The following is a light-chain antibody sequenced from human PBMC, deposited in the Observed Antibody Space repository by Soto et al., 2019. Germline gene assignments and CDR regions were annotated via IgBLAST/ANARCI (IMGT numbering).Light chain of an antibody. Sequence: EVVLTQSQSTLSLSPEERVTLSCRASQSVRRSLAWYQQHPGQAPRLLIYDASNRATGIPARFSGSGSETEFTLTIRSLQSEDFALYYCHQYNNWPWTFGQGTKVDIK. J-gene: IGKJ1*01. V-gene: IGKV3-11*01. CDR2: DAS. CDR1: QSVRRS. CDR3: HQYNNWPWT.